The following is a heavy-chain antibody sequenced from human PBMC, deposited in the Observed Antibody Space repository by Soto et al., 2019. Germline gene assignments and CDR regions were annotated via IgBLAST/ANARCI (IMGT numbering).Heavy chain of an antibody. CDR2: IYSGGST. V-gene: IGHV3-53*04. CDR3: ARVMGAVAGGGEYYYYYYMDV. CDR1: GFTVSSNY. J-gene: IGHJ6*03. D-gene: IGHD6-19*01. Sequence: EVQLVESGGGLVQPGGSLRLSCAASGFTVSSNYMSWVRQAPGKGLEWVSVIYSGGSTYYADSVKGRFTISRHNSKNPLYLQMNSLRAEDTAVYYCARVMGAVAGGGEYYYYYYMDVWGKGTTVTVSS.